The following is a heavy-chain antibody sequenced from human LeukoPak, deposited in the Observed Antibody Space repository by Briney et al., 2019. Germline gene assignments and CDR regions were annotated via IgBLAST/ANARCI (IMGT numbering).Heavy chain of an antibody. CDR3: ARGRSHNWFDP. CDR1: GGSFSGFY. V-gene: IGHV4-34*01. Sequence: SETLSLTCAVNGGSFSGFYCTWIRQPPGKGLEWIGEVNHSRGTQYNPSLKSRVTLSVDSSNNHFSLKLTSVTAADTAVYYCARGRSHNWFDPWGQGTLVTVSS. CDR2: VNHSRGT. J-gene: IGHJ5*02.